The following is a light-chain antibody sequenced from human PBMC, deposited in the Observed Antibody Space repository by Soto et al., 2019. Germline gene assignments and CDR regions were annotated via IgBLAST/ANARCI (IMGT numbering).Light chain of an antibody. CDR1: SSDIGAYDY. CDR3: FSFTNTSTHV. J-gene: IGLJ1*01. Sequence: QSALTQPASLSGSPGQSITISCTGTSSDIGAYDYVSWFQQHPGKAPKLMISEVNNRPSGVSNRFSGSKSGNTAYLTISGLQVEEEAEYFCFSFTNTSTHVFGTGTKGTVL. CDR2: EVN. V-gene: IGLV2-14*01.